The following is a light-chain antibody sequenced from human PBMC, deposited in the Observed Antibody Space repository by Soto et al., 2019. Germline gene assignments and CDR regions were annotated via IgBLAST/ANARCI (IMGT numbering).Light chain of an antibody. J-gene: IGKJ4*01. CDR2: KAS. V-gene: IGKV1-5*03. CDR3: QHYNSYPLT. Sequence: DIQMTQSPSTLSASVGDRVIITCRASQSISSWLAWYQQKPGKAPELLIYKASSLQSGVPSRFXGXGXGTXXXXXXXXXQPDDFATYYCQHYNSYPLTFGGGTKVEXX. CDR1: QSISSW.